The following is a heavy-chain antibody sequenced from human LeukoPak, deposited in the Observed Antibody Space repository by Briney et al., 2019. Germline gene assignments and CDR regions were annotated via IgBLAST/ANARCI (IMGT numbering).Heavy chain of an antibody. V-gene: IGHV4-39*07. J-gene: IGHJ4*02. CDR2: IYYGGST. Sequence: SETLSLTCTVSGGSVSSSHYWGWIRQPPGKGLEWIGSIYYGGSTYYNPSLRSRVTTSVDTSKNQFSLKLSPVTAADTAVYYCARDGILAAAGTLDYWGQGTLVTVSS. CDR1: GGSVSSSHY. D-gene: IGHD6-13*01. CDR3: ARDGILAAAGTLDY.